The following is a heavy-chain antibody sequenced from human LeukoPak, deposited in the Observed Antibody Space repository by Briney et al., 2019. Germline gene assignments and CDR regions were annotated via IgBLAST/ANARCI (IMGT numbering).Heavy chain of an antibody. CDR2: INAGNGNT. D-gene: IGHD2-21*01. V-gene: IGHV1-3*01. CDR1: GYTFTSYA. CDR3: ARGGCGGECSFDY. J-gene: IGHJ4*02. Sequence: ASVKVSCKASGYTFTSYAMHWVRQAPGQRLEWMGWINAGNGNTKYSQKFQGRVTMTKDTSTRTVYMELSSLRSDDTAVYYCARGGCGGECSFDYWGQGTLVTVSS.